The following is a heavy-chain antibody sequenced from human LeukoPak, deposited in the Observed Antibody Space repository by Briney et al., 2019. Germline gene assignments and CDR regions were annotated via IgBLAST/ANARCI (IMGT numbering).Heavy chain of an antibody. J-gene: IGHJ4*02. CDR3: ARLGSGLDS. V-gene: IGHV5-51*01. CDR1: GSSFTNYW. CDR2: IFPADSDT. Sequence: PGASLQISCKGSGSSFTNYWIGWVRQLPGKGLEWMGVIFPADSDTRYSPSFQGQVTISADKSISTAYLQWSSLKASDNAMYYCARLGSGLDSWGQGTLVTVSS. D-gene: IGHD6-19*01.